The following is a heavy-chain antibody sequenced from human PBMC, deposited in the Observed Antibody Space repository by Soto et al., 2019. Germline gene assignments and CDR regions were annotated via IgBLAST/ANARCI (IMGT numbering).Heavy chain of an antibody. CDR2: VNPSGGNT. CDR1: GYTLTSYA. Sequence: GASVKVSCKASGYTLTSYAMHWVRQAPGQRLEWMGTVNPSGGNTNYAQRFLGRVTMTRDTSTSTLYMELTSLTSDDTAIYYCARGGHVVVVTAALDYWGQGTLVTVSS. V-gene: IGHV1-46*01. CDR3: ARGGHVVVVTAALDY. J-gene: IGHJ4*02. D-gene: IGHD2-21*02.